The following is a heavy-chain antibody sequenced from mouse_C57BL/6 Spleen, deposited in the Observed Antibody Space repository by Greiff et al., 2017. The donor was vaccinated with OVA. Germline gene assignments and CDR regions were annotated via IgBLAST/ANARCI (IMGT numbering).Heavy chain of an antibody. Sequence: EVQLQESGPGLVKPSQSLSLSCSATGYSITSGYYWNWIRQLPGNKLEWMGDISYDGSNNYNPSLKNRISITRDTSKNQFFLKLNSVSTEDTATYYFASGSSGAYWGQGTLVTVSA. CDR1: GYSITSGYY. CDR3: ASGSSGAY. V-gene: IGHV3-6*01. J-gene: IGHJ3*01. CDR2: ISYDGSN. D-gene: IGHD3-2*02.